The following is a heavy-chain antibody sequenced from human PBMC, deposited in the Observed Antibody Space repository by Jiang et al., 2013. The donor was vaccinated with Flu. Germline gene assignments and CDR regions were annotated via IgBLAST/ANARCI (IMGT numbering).Heavy chain of an antibody. Sequence: GPGLVKPSQTLSLTCTVSGGSISSGDYYWSWIRQPPGKGPEWIGYIYYSGSTYYNPSLKSRVTISVDTSKNQFSLKLSSVTAADTAVYYCARARWIQLWFGYHDYWGQGTLVTVSS. CDR3: ARARWIQLWFGYHDY. J-gene: IGHJ4*02. CDR1: GGSISSGDYY. V-gene: IGHV4-30-4*01. D-gene: IGHD5-18*01. CDR2: IYYSGST.